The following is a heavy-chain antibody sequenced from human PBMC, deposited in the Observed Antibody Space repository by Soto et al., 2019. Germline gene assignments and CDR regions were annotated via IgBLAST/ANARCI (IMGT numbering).Heavy chain of an antibody. V-gene: IGHV1-18*01. D-gene: IGHD2-21*01. CDR3: ARHILSSPPYYFDY. CDR2: INVYNGDT. J-gene: IGHJ4*02. CDR1: GYTFTSYG. Sequence: QVQLVQSGPEVKKPGASVQVSCKASGYTFTSYGINWVRQAPGQALEWMDWINVYNGDTHYTQIFQGRVAMTIDTSTSTAYMELRSLRSDDTAVYFCARHILSSPPYYFDYWGQGTLVTVSS.